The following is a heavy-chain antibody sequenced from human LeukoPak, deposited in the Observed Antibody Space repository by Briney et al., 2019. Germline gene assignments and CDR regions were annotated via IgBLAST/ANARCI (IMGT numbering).Heavy chain of an antibody. J-gene: IGHJ4*02. V-gene: IGHV3-30-3*01. CDR3: ARDRSRFLEWPTFDY. Sequence: GGSLRLSCAASGFTFSSYAMHWVRQAPGKGLEWVAVISYDGSNKYYADSVKGRFTISRDNSRNTLYLQMNSLRAEDTAVYYCARDRSRFLEWPTFDYWGQGTLVTVSS. CDR1: GFTFSSYA. CDR2: ISYDGSNK. D-gene: IGHD3-3*01.